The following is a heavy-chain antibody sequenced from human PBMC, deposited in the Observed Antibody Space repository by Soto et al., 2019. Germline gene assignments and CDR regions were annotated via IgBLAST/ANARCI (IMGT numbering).Heavy chain of an antibody. D-gene: IGHD6-13*01. CDR3: ARALQQLVIDY. CDR1: GGSISSGGYY. V-gene: IGHV4-31*03. CDR2: IYYSGST. Sequence: SETLSLTCTVSGGSISSGGYYWSWIRQHPGKGLEWIGYIYYSGSTYYNPSLKSRVTISVDTSKNQFSLKLSSVTAADTAVYYCARALQQLVIDYWGQGTLVTVSS. J-gene: IGHJ4*02.